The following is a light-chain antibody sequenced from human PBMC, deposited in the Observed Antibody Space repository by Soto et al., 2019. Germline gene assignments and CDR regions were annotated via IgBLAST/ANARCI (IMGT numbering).Light chain of an antibody. Sequence: EIVLTQSPGTLSLSPGERATLSCRASQSVSSSYLAWYQQKPGQAPRLPTYGASSRATGIPDRFSGSGYGTDFTLTMSGLEPEDFAVYYCQQYGSSRTFGQGTKVEIK. CDR3: QQYGSSRT. V-gene: IGKV3-20*01. CDR1: QSVSSSY. CDR2: GAS. J-gene: IGKJ1*01.